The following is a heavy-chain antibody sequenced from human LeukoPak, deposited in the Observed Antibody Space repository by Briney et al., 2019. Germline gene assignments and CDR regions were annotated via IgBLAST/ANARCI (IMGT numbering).Heavy chain of an antibody. V-gene: IGHV3-23*01. CDR2: ISGSGGST. CDR1: GFTFSSYA. CDR3: GSGGYCSSTSCLPPYYYYMDV. D-gene: IGHD2-2*01. J-gene: IGHJ6*03. Sequence: PGGSLRLSCAASGFTFSSYAMSWVRQAPGKGLEWVSAISGSGGSTYYADSVNGRFTISRDNSKNTLYLQMNSLRAEDTAVYYCGSGGYCSSTSCLPPYYYYMDVWGKGTTVTVSS.